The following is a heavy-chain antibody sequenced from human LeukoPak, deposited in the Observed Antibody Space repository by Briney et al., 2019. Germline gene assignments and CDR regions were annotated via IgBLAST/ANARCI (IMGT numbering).Heavy chain of an antibody. CDR3: ARGARRYCFDY. V-gene: IGHV3-30-3*01. CDR2: ISYDGSNK. CDR1: GFTFSSYA. J-gene: IGHJ4*02. Sequence: GGSLRLSCAASGFTFSSYAMHWVRQAPGKGLEWVAVISYDGSNKYYADSVKGRFTISRDNSKNTLYLQMNSLRAEDTAVYYCARGARRYCFDYWGQGTLVTVSS.